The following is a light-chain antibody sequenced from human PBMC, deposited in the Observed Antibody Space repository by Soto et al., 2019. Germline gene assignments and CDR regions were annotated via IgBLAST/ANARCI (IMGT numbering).Light chain of an antibody. J-gene: IGKJ1*01. V-gene: IGKV1-5*03. Sequence: DIQMTQSPSTLSGSVGDRVTITCRASQTISSWLAWYQQKPGKAPKLLIYKASTLKSGVPSRCSGSGSGTEFTLTISSLQPDDFATYYCQQYNSYSPRTFGQGTKVDIQ. CDR3: QQYNSYSPRT. CDR2: KAS. CDR1: QTISSW.